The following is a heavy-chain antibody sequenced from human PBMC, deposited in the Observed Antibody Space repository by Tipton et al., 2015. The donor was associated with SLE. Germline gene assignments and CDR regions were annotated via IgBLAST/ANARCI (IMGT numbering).Heavy chain of an antibody. CDR3: ARDSLTSDIVLGRHGYFDL. D-gene: IGHD2-8*01. CDR2: AYHSGST. Sequence: TLSLTCAVSGYFISSGYYWGWIRQPPGKGLEWIGIAYHSGSTYYNPSLESRVTISVDTSKNQFSLKLSSVTAADTAVYYCARDSLTSDIVLGRHGYFDLWGRGTLVTVSS. CDR1: GYFISSGYY. V-gene: IGHV4-38-2*02. J-gene: IGHJ2*01.